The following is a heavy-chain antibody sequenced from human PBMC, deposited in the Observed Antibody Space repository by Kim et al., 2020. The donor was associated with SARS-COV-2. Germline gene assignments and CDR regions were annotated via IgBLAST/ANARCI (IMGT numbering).Heavy chain of an antibody. V-gene: IGHV1-3*01. CDR2: INADNGNT. D-gene: IGHD3-16*02. CDR3: AREGRDYVWGSYRGNWFDP. J-gene: IGHJ5*02. Sequence: ASVKVSCKASGYTFTSYAMHWVRQAPGQRLEWMGWINADNGNTKYSQNFQGRVTITRDTSANTVYMELSSLGSEDTAVYYCAREGRDYVWGSYRGNWFDPWGQGTLVTVSS. CDR1: GYTFTSYA.